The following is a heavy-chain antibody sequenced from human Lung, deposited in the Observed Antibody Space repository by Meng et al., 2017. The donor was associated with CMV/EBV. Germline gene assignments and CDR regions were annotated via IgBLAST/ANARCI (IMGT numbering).Heavy chain of an antibody. Sequence: ISGDSVSSNLPAWSWLRQSPSRGLEWLGRTYYKSEWYTDYAVSVKSRIAINPDTSKNQFSLQLNSVTPEDTAVYYCARDWRGYYFDYWAQGTLVTVSS. D-gene: IGHD5-12*01. J-gene: IGHJ4*02. CDR2: TYYKSEWYT. CDR3: ARDWRGYYFDY. V-gene: IGHV6-1*01. CDR1: GDSVSSNLPA.